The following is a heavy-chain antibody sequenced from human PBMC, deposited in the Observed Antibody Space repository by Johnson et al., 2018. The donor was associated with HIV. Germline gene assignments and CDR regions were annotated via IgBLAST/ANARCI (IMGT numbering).Heavy chain of an antibody. CDR3: AKSPAKDHGGNSGAFAI. D-gene: IGHD4-23*01. J-gene: IGHJ3*02. Sequence: VQLVESGGGLVQPGGSLRLSCAASGFTFSSYWMSWVRQAPGKGLEWVANIKQDGSEKYYADSVKGRFTVSRDNSKNTLYLQMNSLRAEDTAIYYCAKSPAKDHGGNSGAFAIWGQGTMVTVSS. CDR2: IKQDGSEK. CDR1: GFTFSSYW. V-gene: IGHV3-7*01.